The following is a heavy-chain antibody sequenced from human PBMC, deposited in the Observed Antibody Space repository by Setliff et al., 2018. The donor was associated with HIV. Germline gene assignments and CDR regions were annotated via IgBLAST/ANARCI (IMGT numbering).Heavy chain of an antibody. V-gene: IGHV1-69*13. J-gene: IGHJ4*02. CDR1: GNMFSSYV. CDR3: ARDVSAEMYSTRLDY. D-gene: IGHD2-21*01. Sequence: ASVKVSCKVSGNMFSSYVFSWVRQAPGQGLEWVGGIIPYLRSPNYAQKFQGRVTITAYESTSTVYMELSGLTSDDTAIYYCARDVSAEMYSTRLDYWGQGTLVTVSS. CDR2: IIPYLRSP.